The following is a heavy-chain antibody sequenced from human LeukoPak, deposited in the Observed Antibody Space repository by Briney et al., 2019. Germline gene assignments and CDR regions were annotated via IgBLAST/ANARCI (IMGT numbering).Heavy chain of an antibody. Sequence: ASVKVSCKVSGYTLTELSMHWVRQAPGKGLEWMGGFDPEDGETIYAQKFQGRVTVTEDTPTDTAYMELSSLRSEDTAVYYCATGYGSGSPVGMDVWGQGTTVTVSS. D-gene: IGHD3-10*01. CDR1: GYTLTELS. J-gene: IGHJ6*02. V-gene: IGHV1-24*01. CDR3: ATGYGSGSPVGMDV. CDR2: FDPEDGET.